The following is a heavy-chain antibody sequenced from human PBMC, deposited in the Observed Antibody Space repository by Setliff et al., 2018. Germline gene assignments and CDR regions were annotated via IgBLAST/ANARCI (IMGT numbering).Heavy chain of an antibody. Sequence: ASVKVSCKASGYTFTSHYMHWVRQAPGLGLEWMGTINPSSGRTSYAQKFQGRVTMTRDTSTSTVYMDMSSLRSEDTTVYYCARDVFPYHYEGAFDIWGQGTMVT. D-gene: IGHD3-22*01. V-gene: IGHV1-46*01. CDR2: INPSSGRT. CDR3: ARDVFPYHYEGAFDI. J-gene: IGHJ3*02. CDR1: GYTFTSHY.